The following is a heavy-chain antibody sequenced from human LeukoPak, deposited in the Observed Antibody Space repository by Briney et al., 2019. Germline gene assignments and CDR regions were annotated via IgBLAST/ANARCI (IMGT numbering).Heavy chain of an antibody. Sequence: SVKVSCKASGGTFSSFGITGVRQAPGQGLEWMGGTIPIFGAKHYAQKFRGRVTVTADNSTTTTYMELSSLRFEDTALYYCASYSNWGDFDSWGQGTLVTVSS. CDR3: ASYSNWGDFDS. CDR1: GGTFSSFG. CDR2: TIPIFGAK. V-gene: IGHV1-69*06. D-gene: IGHD7-27*01. J-gene: IGHJ4*02.